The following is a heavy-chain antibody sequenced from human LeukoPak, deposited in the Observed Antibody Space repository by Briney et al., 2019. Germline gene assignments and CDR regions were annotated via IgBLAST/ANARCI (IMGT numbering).Heavy chain of an antibody. CDR3: ARGRASILEWFDP. Sequence: ASVKVSCKASGYTFTGYYMHWVRQAPGQGLEWMGWINPNSGGTNYAQKFQGWVTMTRDTSISTAYMELSRLRSDDTAVYYCARGRASILEWFDPWGQGTLVTVSS. D-gene: IGHD3-9*01. V-gene: IGHV1-2*04. CDR1: GYTFTGYY. J-gene: IGHJ5*02. CDR2: INPNSGGT.